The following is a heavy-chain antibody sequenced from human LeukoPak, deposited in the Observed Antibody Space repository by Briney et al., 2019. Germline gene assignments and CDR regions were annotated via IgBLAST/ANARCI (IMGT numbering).Heavy chain of an antibody. J-gene: IGHJ4*02. CDR1: GGSISSGDYY. CDR3: ARDSREVRGVIIEYYFDY. D-gene: IGHD3-10*01. CDR2: IYYSGST. V-gene: IGHV4-30-4*01. Sequence: SETLSLTCTVSGGSISSGDYYWSWIRQPPGQGLEWIGYIYYSGSTYYNPSLKSRVTISVDTSKNQFSLKLSSVTAVDTAVYYCARDSREVRGVIIEYYFDYWGQGTLVTVSS.